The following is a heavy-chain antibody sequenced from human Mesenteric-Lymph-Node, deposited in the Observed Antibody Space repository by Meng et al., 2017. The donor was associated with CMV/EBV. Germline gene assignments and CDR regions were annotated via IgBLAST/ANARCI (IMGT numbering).Heavy chain of an antibody. Sequence: ASVKVSCKASGGTFSSYAISWVRQAPGQGLEWMGWISAYNGNTNYAQKLQGRVTMTTDTSTSTAYMELRSLRSDDTAVYYCARDGSGSYYEEKLIDYWGQGTLVTVSS. D-gene: IGHD3-10*01. CDR3: ARDGSGSYYEEKLIDY. J-gene: IGHJ4*02. CDR2: ISAYNGNT. CDR1: GGTFSSYA. V-gene: IGHV1-18*01.